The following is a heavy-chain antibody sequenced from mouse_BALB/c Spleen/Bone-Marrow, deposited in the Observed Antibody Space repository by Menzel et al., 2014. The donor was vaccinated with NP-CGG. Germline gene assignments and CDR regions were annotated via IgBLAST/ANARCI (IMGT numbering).Heavy chain of an antibody. CDR2: ISSGGSST. CDR3: ARPLYYYGSSPFYAMDY. Sequence: EVQLVESGGGLVKPGGSLKLSCAASGFAFSSYDMSWVRQTPEKRLEWVPYISSGGSSTYYPDTVKGRFTISRDNAKNTLYLQMSSLKSEDTAMYYCARPLYYYGSSPFYAMDYWGQGTSVTVSS. CDR1: GFAFSSYD. V-gene: IGHV5-12-1*01. D-gene: IGHD1-1*01. J-gene: IGHJ4*01.